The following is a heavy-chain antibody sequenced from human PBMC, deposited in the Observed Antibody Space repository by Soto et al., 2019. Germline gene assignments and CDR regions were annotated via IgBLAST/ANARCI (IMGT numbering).Heavy chain of an antibody. CDR1: GFSFYNYW. Sequence: EVQLVESGGGLVQPGESLRLSCAASGFSFYNYWMNWVRQAPGKGPERVANIKPDGSDKNYVDSVKGRFTISRDNAKNSLFLEMNSLRAEDTAVYYCARGSSKAFGIWGQGTMVTVSS. CDR2: IKPDGSDK. CDR3: ARGSSKAFGI. J-gene: IGHJ3*02. V-gene: IGHV3-7*02.